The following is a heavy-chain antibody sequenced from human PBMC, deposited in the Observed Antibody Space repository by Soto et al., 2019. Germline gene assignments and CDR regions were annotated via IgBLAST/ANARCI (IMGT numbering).Heavy chain of an antibody. J-gene: IGHJ5*02. CDR3: VRDDADCSGGDCYFFAPSSFDP. Sequence: QVRLVEAGGGVVQPGKSLRLSCAASGFIFRNHAMHWVRQAPGRGLEWVAVISFDENDKFYADSVRGRFAISRDNSNNTLYLELNSLKPEDTAVYHCVRDDADCSGGDCYFFAPSSFDPWGQGTHVIVSS. CDR2: ISFDENDK. V-gene: IGHV3-30*03. CDR1: GFIFRNHA. D-gene: IGHD2-15*01.